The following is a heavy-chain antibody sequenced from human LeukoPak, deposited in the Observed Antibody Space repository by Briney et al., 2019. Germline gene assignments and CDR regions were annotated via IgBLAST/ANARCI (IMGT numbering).Heavy chain of an antibody. J-gene: IGHJ4*02. CDR1: GFAFDIYA. V-gene: IGHV3-23*01. CDR3: AKDPRGSLERRGHFDF. Sequence: GGSLRLSCAASGFAFDIYAMTWVRQAPGKGLVWVSGISASGGSTYYADSVKGRFTISRDNSKNTVYLQMNSLRGEDTAVYYCAKDPRGSLERRGHFDFWGQGTLVTVSS. CDR2: ISASGGST. D-gene: IGHD1-1*01.